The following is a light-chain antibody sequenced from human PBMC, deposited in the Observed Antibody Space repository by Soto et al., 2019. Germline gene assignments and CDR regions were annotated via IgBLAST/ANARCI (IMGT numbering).Light chain of an antibody. J-gene: IGKJ5*01. V-gene: IGKV1-39*01. CDR3: QQSYSTPSIT. CDR1: QDIRNF. CDR2: ATS. Sequence: DIQMTQSPSSLSTSVGDRVTIACRASQDIRNFLNWYQHKPGQAPRLLIYATSNLQSGVPSRFSGSGSGTNFTLTISSLQPEDFATYYCQQSYSTPSITFGHGTRLEMK.